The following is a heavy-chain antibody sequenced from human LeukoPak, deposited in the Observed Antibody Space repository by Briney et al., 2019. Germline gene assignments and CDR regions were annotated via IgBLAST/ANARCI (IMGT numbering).Heavy chain of an antibody. Sequence: ASVKVSCKASGYNFSGYYMHWVRQAPGQGLEWMGWINPNSGGTKYAQNFQGRVTMTRDASINTAYMEPSRLRSDDTAVYFCARVVPAEAMATIPFDYWGQGTLVTVSS. CDR2: INPNSGGT. J-gene: IGHJ4*02. CDR3: ARVVPAEAMATIPFDY. V-gene: IGHV1-2*02. D-gene: IGHD5-24*01. CDR1: GYNFSGYY.